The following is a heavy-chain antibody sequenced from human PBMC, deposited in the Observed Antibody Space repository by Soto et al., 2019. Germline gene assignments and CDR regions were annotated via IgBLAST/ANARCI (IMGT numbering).Heavy chain of an antibody. CDR3: ARDPVDYGDYGEYFQH. V-gene: IGHV4-31*03. J-gene: IGHJ1*01. Sequence: TSETLSLTCTVSGGSISSGGYYWSWIRQHPGKGLEWIGYIYYSGSTYYNPSLKSRVTISVDTSKNQFSLKLSSVTAADTAVYYCARDPVDYGDYGEYFQHWGQGTLVTVSS. CDR2: IYYSGST. CDR1: GGSISSGGYY. D-gene: IGHD4-17*01.